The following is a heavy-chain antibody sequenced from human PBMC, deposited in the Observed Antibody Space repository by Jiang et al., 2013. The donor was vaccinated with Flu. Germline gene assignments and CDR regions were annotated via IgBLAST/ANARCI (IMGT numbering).Heavy chain of an antibody. V-gene: IGHV1-58*01. Sequence: EVKKPGTSVKVSCKASGFTFTSSAVQWVRQARGQRLEWIGWIVVGSGNTNYAQKFQERVTITRDMSTSTAYMELSSLRSEDTAVYYCAADDSRQQLWVSYYYYMDVWGKGTTVTVSS. D-gene: IGHD6-13*01. J-gene: IGHJ6*03. CDR3: AADDSRQQLWVSYYYYMDV. CDR1: GFTFTSSA. CDR2: IVVGSGNT.